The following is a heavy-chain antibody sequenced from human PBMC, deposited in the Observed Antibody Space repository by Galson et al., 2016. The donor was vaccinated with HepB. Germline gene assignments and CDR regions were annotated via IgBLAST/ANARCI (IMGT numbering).Heavy chain of an antibody. Sequence: SLRLSCAASGFTFSTYAMNWVRQAPGKGLEWVSTISDSGGSTYYADSVKGRFTISRDNSKNTLYLQMKSLRAEDTAVYYCARGYRSSWALGYWGQGTLVTVSS. J-gene: IGHJ4*02. CDR1: GFTFSTYA. V-gene: IGHV3-23*01. CDR2: ISDSGGST. CDR3: ARGYRSSWALGY. D-gene: IGHD6-13*01.